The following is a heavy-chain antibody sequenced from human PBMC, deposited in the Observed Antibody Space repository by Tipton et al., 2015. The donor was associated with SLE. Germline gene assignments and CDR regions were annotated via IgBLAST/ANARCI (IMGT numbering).Heavy chain of an antibody. D-gene: IGHD3-10*01. CDR3: ARDLKKGSRGLSAFHI. CDR1: GNSISNYY. J-gene: IGHJ3*02. V-gene: IGHV4-59*12. CDR2: IWYTGST. Sequence: TLSLTCTVSGNSISNYYWSWIRQPPGRGLEWIGYIWYTGSTDYNPSLKSRVTISVDTSKNQFSLNLSSVTAADTAVYYCARDLKKGSRGLSAFHIWGQGTMVTVSS.